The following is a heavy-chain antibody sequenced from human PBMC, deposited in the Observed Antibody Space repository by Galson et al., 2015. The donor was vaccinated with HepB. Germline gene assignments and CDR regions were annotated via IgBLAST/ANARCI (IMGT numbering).Heavy chain of an antibody. J-gene: IGHJ4*02. Sequence: SLRLSCAASGFTFSSYAMSWVRQAPGKGLEWVSAISGSGGSIYYADSVKGRFTISRDNSKNTLYLQMNSLRAEETAVYYCAMDRGYSYGTFDYWGQGTLVTVSS. CDR2: ISGSGGSI. CDR1: GFTFSSYA. D-gene: IGHD5-18*01. CDR3: AMDRGYSYGTFDY. V-gene: IGHV3-23*01.